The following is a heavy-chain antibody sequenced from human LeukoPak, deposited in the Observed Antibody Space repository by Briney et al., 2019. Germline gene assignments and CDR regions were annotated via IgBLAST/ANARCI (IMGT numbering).Heavy chain of an antibody. V-gene: IGHV1-69*01. CDR3: ARDLGNYYGSGSYYY. J-gene: IGHJ4*02. CDR2: IIPIFGTA. Sequence: SVKVSCKASGGTFSSYAISWVRQAPGQGLEWMGGIIPIFGTANYAQKFQGRVTITANESTSTAYMELSSLRSEDTAVYYCARDLGNYYGSGSYYYWGQGTLVTVSS. CDR1: GGTFSSYA. D-gene: IGHD3-10*01.